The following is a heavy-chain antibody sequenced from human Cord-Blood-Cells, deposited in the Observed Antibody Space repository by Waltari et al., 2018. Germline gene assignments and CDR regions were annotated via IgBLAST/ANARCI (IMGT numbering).Heavy chain of an antibody. Sequence: QVQLQESGPGLVKPSETLSLTCTVSGGPISSYYWSWIRQPAGKGLEWIGRIYTSGSTNYNPALKSRVTMSVDTSKSQFSLKLSSVTAADTAVYYCAREKYYDILTGYYTNFDYWGQGTLVTVSS. V-gene: IGHV4-4*07. D-gene: IGHD3-9*01. CDR3: AREKYYDILTGYYTNFDY. CDR1: GGPISSYY. CDR2: IYTSGST. J-gene: IGHJ4*02.